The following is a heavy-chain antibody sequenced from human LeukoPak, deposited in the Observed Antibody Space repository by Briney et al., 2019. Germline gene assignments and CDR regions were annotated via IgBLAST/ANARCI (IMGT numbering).Heavy chain of an antibody. D-gene: IGHD2-8*01. CDR3: ARVGDTNGGADYFDY. V-gene: IGHV3-64*02. Sequence: PGGSLRLSCAASGFTFSSYPMHWVRQAPGKGPEYVSAISGNGSSTYYADSVKGRFTISRDNSKNTVYLQMGSLRPEDMAVYYCARVGDTNGGADYFDYWGQGTLVTVSS. CDR2: ISGNGSST. J-gene: IGHJ4*02. CDR1: GFTFSSYP.